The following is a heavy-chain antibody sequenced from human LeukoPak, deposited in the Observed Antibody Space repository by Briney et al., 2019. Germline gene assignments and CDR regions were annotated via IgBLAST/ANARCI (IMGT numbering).Heavy chain of an antibody. Sequence: GGSLRLSCAAYGLTFSRYSMKWVRQAPGNGLGWMSYIGSNSSIIYWSDSVKGRFTISRDNAKNSLYLQMYSLRGEDTALYYWARVAMDDKGYSYYYGMDVWGQGTTVTVSS. D-gene: IGHD2-15*01. CDR2: IGSNSSII. CDR1: GLTFSRYS. CDR3: ARVAMDDKGYSYYYGMDV. J-gene: IGHJ6*02. V-gene: IGHV3-48*01.